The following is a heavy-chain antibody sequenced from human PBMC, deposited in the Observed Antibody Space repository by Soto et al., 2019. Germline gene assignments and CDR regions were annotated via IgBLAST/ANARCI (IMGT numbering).Heavy chain of an antibody. CDR2: ISSSSSYI. CDR3: ARDRYLETTVTLVGGFDY. V-gene: IGHV3-21*01. J-gene: IGHJ4*02. CDR1: GFTFSSYS. D-gene: IGHD4-17*01. Sequence: EVQLVESGGGLVKPGGSLRLSCAASGFTFSSYSMNWVRQAPGKGLEWVSSISSSSSYIYYADSVKGRFTISRDNAKNSLYLQMNSLRAEDTAVYYCARDRYLETTVTLVGGFDYWGQGTLVTVSS.